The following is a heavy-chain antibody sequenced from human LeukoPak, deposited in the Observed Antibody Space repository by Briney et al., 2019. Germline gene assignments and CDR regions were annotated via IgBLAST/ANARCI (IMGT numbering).Heavy chain of an antibody. D-gene: IGHD3-22*01. Sequence: SETLSLTCTVSGASVTGYYWSWIRQSPDKGLEWIGYVYYSGSTNSNPSLKSRVTISADTSKNQFSLKLSSVTAADTAVYYCARGKYDSRGYSNAFDIWGQGAMVTVSS. CDR1: GASVTGYY. J-gene: IGHJ3*02. V-gene: IGHV4-59*02. CDR2: VYYSGST. CDR3: ARGKYDSRGYSNAFDI.